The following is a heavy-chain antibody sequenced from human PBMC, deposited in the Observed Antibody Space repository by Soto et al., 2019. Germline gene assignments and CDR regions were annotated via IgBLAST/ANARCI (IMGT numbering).Heavy chain of an antibody. CDR3: ATEGDPRLYAATVFDY. D-gene: IGHD2-21*01. Sequence: QVRLVQSGAEVKKPGASVKISCETSGYTFTKFHLHWVRQAPGQGLEWVGRINPAGGAANYAQPFQGRVSVTTDTSTSTVYMQLSTLRSEATAVYFCATEGDPRLYAATVFDYWGQGTLLSVSS. CDR2: INPAGGAA. J-gene: IGHJ4*02. V-gene: IGHV1-46*01. CDR1: GYTFTKFH.